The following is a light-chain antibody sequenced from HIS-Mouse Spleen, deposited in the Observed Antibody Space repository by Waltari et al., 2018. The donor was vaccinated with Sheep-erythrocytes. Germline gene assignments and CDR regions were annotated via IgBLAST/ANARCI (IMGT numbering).Light chain of an antibody. V-gene: IGLV2-8*01. Sequence: QSALTQPPSASGSPGQSVTISCTGTSSDGGGYNYVSWYQQHPSKAPKLMIYEGSKRPSGVPDRFSGSKSGNTASLTVSGLQAEDEADYYCSSYAGSNNWVFGGGTKLTVL. CDR3: SSYAGSNNWV. CDR1: SSDGGGYNY. CDR2: EGS. J-gene: IGLJ3*02.